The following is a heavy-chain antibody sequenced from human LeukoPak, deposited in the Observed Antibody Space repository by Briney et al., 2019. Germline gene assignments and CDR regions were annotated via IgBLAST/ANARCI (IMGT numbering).Heavy chain of an antibody. V-gene: IGHV3-7*01. CDR3: ARGRYCSSTSCHYFDY. D-gene: IGHD2-2*01. CDR1: GFIFSSYW. Sequence: YPGGSLRLSCAASGFIFSSYWMSWVRQAPGKGLEWVANIKQDGSEKYYVDSVKGRFTISRDNAKNSLYLQMNSLRAEDTAVYYCARGRYCSSTSCHYFDYWGQGTLVTVSS. J-gene: IGHJ4*02. CDR2: IKQDGSEK.